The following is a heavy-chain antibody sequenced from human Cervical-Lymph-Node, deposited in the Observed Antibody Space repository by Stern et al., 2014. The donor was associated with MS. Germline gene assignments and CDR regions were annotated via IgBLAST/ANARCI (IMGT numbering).Heavy chain of an antibody. CDR3: AKDRSMWTLHFDN. V-gene: IGHV3-30-3*01. CDR1: GFIFRNYA. Sequence: VQLVESGGGVVQPGRSLRLSCAASGFIFRNYALHWVRQAPGKGLEWVAVISFDGSNKYFADSVKGRFTISRDNSNNTLFLQMNSLRLEDTAVYYCAKDRSMWTLHFDNGGQGTLVTVSS. D-gene: IGHD2-21*01. CDR2: ISFDGSNK. J-gene: IGHJ4*02.